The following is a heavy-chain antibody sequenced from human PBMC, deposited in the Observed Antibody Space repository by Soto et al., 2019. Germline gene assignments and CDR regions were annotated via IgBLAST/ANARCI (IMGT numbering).Heavy chain of an antibody. CDR1: GYTLSSFA. D-gene: IGHD6-13*01. CDR2: ISSSGETT. J-gene: IGHJ6*02. Sequence: EVQLSESGGGLVQPGGSLRLSCAASGYTLSSFAMTWVRQAPGEGLEWVSSISSSGETTYYSDSVKGRFTISRDISKNMVYLQMTSLRAEDTAVYFCVQDWTGNSCPCMVVWGQGTTVTVSS. V-gene: IGHV3-23*01. CDR3: VQDWTGNSCPCMVV.